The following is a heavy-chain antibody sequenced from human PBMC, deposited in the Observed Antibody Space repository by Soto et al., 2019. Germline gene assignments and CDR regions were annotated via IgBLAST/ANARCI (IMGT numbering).Heavy chain of an antibody. V-gene: IGHV3-23*01. CDR2: VSGGGGDT. Sequence: EVQLLESGGGLVQPGGSLRLSCAASGFTFNNFAMSWVRQSPGKGLEWVSAVSGGGGDTYYADSVKGRFTISRDNFKSTLDLQMNSLRADDTAIYFCARCTVDTLVSSGWCKWFGTWGQGALVTVSS. CDR3: ARCTVDTLVSSGWCKWFGT. J-gene: IGHJ4*02. CDR1: GFTFNNFA. D-gene: IGHD6-19*01.